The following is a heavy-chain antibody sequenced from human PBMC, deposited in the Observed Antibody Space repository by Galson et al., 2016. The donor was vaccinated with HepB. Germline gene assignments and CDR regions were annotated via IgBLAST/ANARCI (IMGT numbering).Heavy chain of an antibody. CDR2: TSHSGNT. CDR3: ASNRGGGSYFDS. Sequence: ETLSLTCAVSSDSINSKNWRSWVRQPPGKGLEWIGETSHSGNTNYSPSLKSRVTISLDKSKNQFSLNLKYMTAADTAVYYCASNRGGGSYFDSWGQGILVTVSS. D-gene: IGHD3-16*01. CDR1: SDSINSKNW. V-gene: IGHV4-4*02. J-gene: IGHJ4*02.